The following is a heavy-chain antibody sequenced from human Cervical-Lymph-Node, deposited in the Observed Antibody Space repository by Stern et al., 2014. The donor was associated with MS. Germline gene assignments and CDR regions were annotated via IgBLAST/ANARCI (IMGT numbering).Heavy chain of an antibody. V-gene: IGHV5-51*01. CDR3: ARQSRYYYDWGIYYKNPDF. CDR2: FSPDDSKS. D-gene: IGHD3-10*01. J-gene: IGHJ4*02. CDR1: GYTFTNYW. Sequence: MQLVQSGAEVKKPGESLKISCKTSGYTFTNYWIGWVRQRPGKGLEWMGVFSPDDSKSIYSPSFQGQVSISADKSISTAFLQWTSLQASDTAMYYCARQSRYYYDWGIYYKNPDFWGQGTLVTVSS.